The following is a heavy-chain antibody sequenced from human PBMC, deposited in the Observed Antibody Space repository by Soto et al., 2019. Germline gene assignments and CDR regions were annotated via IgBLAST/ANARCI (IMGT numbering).Heavy chain of an antibody. V-gene: IGHV2-5*01. CDR1: GFSLSTSGVG. J-gene: IGHJ4*01. CDR2: IYWNDDK. Sequence: SGPTLVNPTPTLTLTCTFSGFSLSTSGVGVGWIRQPPGKALEWLALIYWNDDKRYSPSLKSRLTITKDTSKNQLVLTMTNIEPVETVIHYCSRSDIGIGHDDHIHYW. D-gene: IGHD2-15*01. CDR3: SRSDIGIGHDDHIHY.